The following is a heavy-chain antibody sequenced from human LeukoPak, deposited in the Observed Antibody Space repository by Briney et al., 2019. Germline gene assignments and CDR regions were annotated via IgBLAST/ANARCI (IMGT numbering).Heavy chain of an antibody. V-gene: IGHV1-69*05. J-gene: IGHJ6*03. D-gene: IGHD3-3*01. CDR3: ARGGPLWSGYPDYYYYMDV. CDR2: IIPIFGTA. CDR1: GGTFSSYA. Sequence: SVKVSCKASGGTFSSYAISWVRQAPGQGLEWMGGIIPIFGTANYAQKFQGRVTITRNTSISTAYMELSSLRSEDTAVYYCARGGPLWSGYPDYYYYMDVWGKGTTVTVSS.